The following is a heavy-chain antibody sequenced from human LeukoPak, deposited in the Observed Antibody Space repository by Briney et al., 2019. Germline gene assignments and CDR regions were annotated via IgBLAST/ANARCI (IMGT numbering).Heavy chain of an antibody. CDR3: ARDQGYYYDSSGYSIDAFDI. CDR2: IYSGGST. CDR1: GFIVSYSY. J-gene: IGHJ3*02. D-gene: IGHD3-22*01. V-gene: IGHV3-66*02. Sequence: GGSLRLSCTASGFIVSYSYMSWVRQAPGKGLERVSLIYSGGSTFYSDSVKGRFPISRDNSKNTLYLQMNSLRVEDTAVYYCARDQGYYYDSSGYSIDAFDIWGQGTMVTVSS.